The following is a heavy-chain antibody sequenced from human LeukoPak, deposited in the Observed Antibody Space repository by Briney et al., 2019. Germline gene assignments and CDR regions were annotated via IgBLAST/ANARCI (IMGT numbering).Heavy chain of an antibody. D-gene: IGHD5-18*01. V-gene: IGHV1-46*01. Sequence: GASVKVSCKASGYTFTSYYMHWVRQAPGQGLEWMGIINPSGGSTSYAQKFQGRVTMTRDTSTSTVYMELSSLRSEDTAVYYCARGYSYPTQEYYYGMDVWGQGTTVTVSS. J-gene: IGHJ6*02. CDR3: ARGYSYPTQEYYYGMDV. CDR2: INPSGGST. CDR1: GYTFTSYY.